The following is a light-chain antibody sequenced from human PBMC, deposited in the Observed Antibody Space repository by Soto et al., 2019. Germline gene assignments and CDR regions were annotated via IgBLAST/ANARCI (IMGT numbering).Light chain of an antibody. V-gene: IGKV3-20*01. CDR3: QQYGSSYPWT. CDR1: QSVSSNY. Sequence: EIVLTQSPGTLSLSPGERATLSCRASQSVSSNYLAWYQQKPGQAPRLLIYSASSRATGIPDRFSGSGSGTGFTLTIRRLEPEDFAVYYCQQYGSSYPWTFGQGTKVDIK. J-gene: IGKJ1*01. CDR2: SAS.